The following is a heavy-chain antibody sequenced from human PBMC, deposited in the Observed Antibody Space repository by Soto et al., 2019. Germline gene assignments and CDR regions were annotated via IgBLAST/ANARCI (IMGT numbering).Heavy chain of an antibody. CDR2: IYYSGST. Sequence: SETLSLTCTVSGGSISSSSYYWGWIRQPPGKGLEWIGSIYYSGSTYYNPSLKSRVTMSVDTSRNQFSLKLTSVTSADTAVYYCARVGGSSSFLTGYYYYFDYWGQGTLVTVSS. J-gene: IGHJ4*02. V-gene: IGHV4-39*07. CDR3: ARVGGSSSFLTGYYYYFDY. D-gene: IGHD3-9*01. CDR1: GGSISSSSYY.